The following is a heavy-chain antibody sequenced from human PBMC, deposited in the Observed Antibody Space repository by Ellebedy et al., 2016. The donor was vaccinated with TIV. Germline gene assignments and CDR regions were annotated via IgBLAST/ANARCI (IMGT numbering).Heavy chain of an antibody. J-gene: IGHJ4*02. CDR2: ISAYNGNT. D-gene: IGHD3-10*01. Sequence: AASVKVSCKASGYTFTSYGISWVRQAPGQGLEWMGWISAYNGNTNYAQKLQGRVTMTTDTSTSTAYMELRSMRADDTAVYYCARDFHYGSGSYYPDFDYWGQGTLVTVSS. CDR1: GYTFTSYG. CDR3: ARDFHYGSGSYYPDFDY. V-gene: IGHV1-18*04.